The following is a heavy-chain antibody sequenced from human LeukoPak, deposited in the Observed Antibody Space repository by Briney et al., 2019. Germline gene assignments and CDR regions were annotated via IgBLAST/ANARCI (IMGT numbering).Heavy chain of an antibody. D-gene: IGHD3-16*01. CDR1: GFTFGNYA. CDR2: INTSGGST. V-gene: IGHV3-23*01. Sequence: PGGSLRLSCAASGFTFGNYAMSWVRQAPGKGLEWVSSINTSGGSTYYADSVKGRFTISRDDSQNTLYLQMNSLRAEDTAMYYGPQDPRLGASAAEYFQYWGQGTLFTVSS. CDR3: PQDPRLGASAAEYFQY. J-gene: IGHJ1*01.